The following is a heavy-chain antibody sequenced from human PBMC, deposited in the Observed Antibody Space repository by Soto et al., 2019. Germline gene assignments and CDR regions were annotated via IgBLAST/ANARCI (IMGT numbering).Heavy chain of an antibody. Sequence: RSCAASGFTFSSYAMSWVRQAPGKGLEWVSAISGSGGSTYYADSVKGRFTISRDNSKNTLYLQMNSLRAEDTAVYYCARSSPNYGVVQKNYFDYWGQGTLVTV. CDR1: GFTFSSYA. D-gene: IGHD3-3*01. V-gene: IGHV3-23*01. CDR2: ISGSGGST. CDR3: ARSSPNYGVVQKNYFDY. J-gene: IGHJ4*02.